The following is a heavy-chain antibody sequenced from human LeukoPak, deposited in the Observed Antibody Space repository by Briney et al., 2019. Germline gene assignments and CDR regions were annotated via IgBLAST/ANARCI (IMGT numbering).Heavy chain of an antibody. CDR2: ISSNGGST. J-gene: IGHJ6*03. V-gene: IGHV3-64*01. CDR3: AKGRGWEASYYYYYMDV. D-gene: IGHD1-26*01. Sequence: GGSLRLSCAASGFTFSSYAMHWVRQASGKGLEYVSAISSNGGSTYYANSVKGRFTISRDNSKNTLYLQMNSLRAEDTAVYYCAKGRGWEASYYYYYMDVWGKGTTVTISS. CDR1: GFTFSSYA.